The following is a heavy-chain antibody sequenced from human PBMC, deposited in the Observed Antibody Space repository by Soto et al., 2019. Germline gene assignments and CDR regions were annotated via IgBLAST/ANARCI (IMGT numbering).Heavy chain of an antibody. D-gene: IGHD1-26*01. J-gene: IGHJ4*02. CDR3: ARVPPTQEPEYYFDY. CDR2: ISAYNGNT. CDR1: GYTFTSYG. V-gene: IGHV1-18*01. Sequence: GASVKVSCKASGYTFTSYGISWVRQAPGQGLEWMGWISAYNGNTNYAQKLQGRVTMTTDTSTSTAYMELRSLRSDDTAVYYCARVPPTQEPEYYFDYWGQGTLVTVSS.